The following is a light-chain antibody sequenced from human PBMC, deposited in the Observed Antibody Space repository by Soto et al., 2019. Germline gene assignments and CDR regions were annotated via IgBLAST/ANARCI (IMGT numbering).Light chain of an antibody. J-gene: IGLJ3*02. CDR1: NIGSKT. CDR3: QVWDSTSDHMV. Sequence: SYELTQPPSVSVAPGQTARIPCGGDNIGSKTVHWYLQKPGQAPVLVVYDDSDRPSGIPERFSGSNSGNTATVTISRVEVGDEADYYCQVWDSTSDHMVFGGGTKLTVL. CDR2: DDS. V-gene: IGLV3-21*02.